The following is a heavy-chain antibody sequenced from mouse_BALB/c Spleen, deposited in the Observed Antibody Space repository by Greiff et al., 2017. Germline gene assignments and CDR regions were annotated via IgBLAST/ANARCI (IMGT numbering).Heavy chain of an antibody. CDR3: ARGFTTLFDY. V-gene: IGHV5-17*02. CDR1: GFTFSSFG. Sequence: EVKLVESGGGLVQPGGSRKLSCAASGFTFSSFGMHWVRQAPEKGLEWVAYISSGSSTIFYADTVKGRFTISRDNPKNTLFLQMTSLRSEDTAMYYCARGFTTLFDYWGQGTTLTVSS. J-gene: IGHJ2*01. D-gene: IGHD1-1*01. CDR2: ISSGSSTI.